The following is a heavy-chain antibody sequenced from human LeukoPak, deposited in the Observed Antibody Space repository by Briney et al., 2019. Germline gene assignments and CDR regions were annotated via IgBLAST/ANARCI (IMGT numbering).Heavy chain of an antibody. CDR2: ISAYNGNT. CDR1: GGTFSSYG. D-gene: IGHD3-10*01. V-gene: IGHV1-18*01. Sequence: ASVKVSCKASGGTFSSYGISWVRQAPGQGLEWMGWISAYNGNTNYAQKLQGRVTMTTDTSTSTAYMELRSLRSDDTAVYYCARAGDVMVRGVILTYNWFDPWGQGTLVTVSS. J-gene: IGHJ5*02. CDR3: ARAGDVMVRGVILTYNWFDP.